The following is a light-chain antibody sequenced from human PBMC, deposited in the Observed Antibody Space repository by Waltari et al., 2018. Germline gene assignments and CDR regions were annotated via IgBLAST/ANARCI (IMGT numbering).Light chain of an antibody. V-gene: IGKV3-11*01. CDR1: QSVSSS. Sequence: DSVLTQSPATLSLSPGERATPCGSASQSVSSSLGWYQQKPGQAPRLLSYDASNRATGIPARFSGRGSGPDFTLTISSLEPEDFAIYYCQQRSAWPTFGGGTKVEIK. J-gene: IGKJ4*01. CDR3: QQRSAWPT. CDR2: DAS.